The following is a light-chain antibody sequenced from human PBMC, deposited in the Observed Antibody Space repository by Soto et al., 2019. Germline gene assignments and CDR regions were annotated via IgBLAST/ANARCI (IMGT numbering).Light chain of an antibody. V-gene: IGKV3-20*01. CDR3: QQYASSPLT. CDR1: QNISSSF. CDR2: ATS. J-gene: IGKJ4*01. Sequence: EVVLTQSPATLPLSPGERAALSCRTSQNISSSFFAWYQQKVGQAPRLLIYATSNRATGVPDRFSGSGSGSDFSLTSSRLEPEDFAVYFCQQYASSPLTFGGGTNIEVK.